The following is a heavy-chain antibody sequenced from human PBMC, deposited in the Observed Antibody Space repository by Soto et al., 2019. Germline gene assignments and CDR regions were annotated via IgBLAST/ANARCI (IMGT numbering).Heavy chain of an antibody. J-gene: IGHJ6*02. CDR3: ARDPDYGDYVGYYYYGMDV. D-gene: IGHD4-17*01. CDR2: IYYSGST. CDR1: GGSVSSGSYY. V-gene: IGHV4-61*01. Sequence: QVQLQESGPGLVKPSETLSLTCTVSGGSVSSGSYYWSWIREPPGKGLEWIGYIYYSGSTNYNPSLKSRVTISVDTSKNQFSLKLSSVTAADTAVYYCARDPDYGDYVGYYYYGMDVWGQGTTVTVSS.